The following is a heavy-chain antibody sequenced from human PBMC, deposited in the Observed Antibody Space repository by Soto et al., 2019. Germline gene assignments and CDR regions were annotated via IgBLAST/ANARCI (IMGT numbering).Heavy chain of an antibody. CDR1: GYTFTCYS. J-gene: IGHJ3*02. Sequence: ASVKVSCKASGYTFTCYSIWWLRQAPGQRLEWMGWINAGNGNTKYPQKFQGRVTITRDTSASTAYMELSSLRSEDTAVYYCARDSPYVDIVATTLFDIWGQGTMVTVS. D-gene: IGHD5-12*01. CDR2: INAGNGNT. V-gene: IGHV1-3*01. CDR3: ARDSPYVDIVATTLFDI.